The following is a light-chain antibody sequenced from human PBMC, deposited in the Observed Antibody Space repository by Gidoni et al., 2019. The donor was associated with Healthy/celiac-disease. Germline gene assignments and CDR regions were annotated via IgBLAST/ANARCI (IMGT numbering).Light chain of an antibody. CDR3: RQSYSTPDT. CDR2: AAS. V-gene: IGKV1-39*01. CDR1: QSISSY. Sequence: DIQMTQSPSSLSASVGDRVTITCRASQSISSYLNWYQQKPGKAPKLLIYAASSVQSGVPSRFSGSGSGTDFTLTISSLQPEDFATYYCRQSYSTPDTFGQGTKLEIK. J-gene: IGKJ2*01.